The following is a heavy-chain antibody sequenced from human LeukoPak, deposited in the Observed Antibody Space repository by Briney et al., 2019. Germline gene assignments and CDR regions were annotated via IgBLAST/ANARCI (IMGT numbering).Heavy chain of an antibody. CDR1: GFTFSSYA. D-gene: IGHD6-19*01. V-gene: IGHV3-23*01. J-gene: IGHJ4*02. CDR2: ISGSGGST. Sequence: GGSLRLPCAASGFTFSSYAMSWVRQAPGKGLEWVSAISGSGGSTYYADSVKGRFTISRDNSKNTLYLQMNSLRAEDTAVYYCAIETSSGWESLYYFDYWGQGTLVTVSS. CDR3: AIETSSGWESLYYFDY.